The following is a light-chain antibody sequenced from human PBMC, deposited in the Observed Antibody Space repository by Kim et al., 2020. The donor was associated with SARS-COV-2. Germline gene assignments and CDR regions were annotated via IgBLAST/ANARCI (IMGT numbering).Light chain of an antibody. Sequence: GQSVTLSCTGTSSDVGGYKYVSWYQQHPGKAPKVMIYDVNKRPSGVPDRFSGSKSGNTASLTISGLQSEDEADYYCCSYAGDFTWVFGGGTQLTVL. V-gene: IGLV2-11*03. CDR1: SSDVGGYKY. J-gene: IGLJ3*02. CDR2: DVN. CDR3: CSYAGDFTWV.